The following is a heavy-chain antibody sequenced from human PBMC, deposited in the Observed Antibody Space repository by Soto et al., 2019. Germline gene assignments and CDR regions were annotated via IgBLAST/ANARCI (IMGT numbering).Heavy chain of an antibody. J-gene: IGHJ6*02. Sequence: QVQLVESGGGVVQPGRSLRLSCAASGFTFSSYAMHWVRQAPGKGLEWVAVISYDGSNKYYADSVKGRFTISRDNSKNXLYLQMNSLRAEDTAVYYCARGYDFWSGSLYGMDVWGQGTTVTVSS. V-gene: IGHV3-30-3*01. D-gene: IGHD3-3*01. CDR2: ISYDGSNK. CDR3: ARGYDFWSGSLYGMDV. CDR1: GFTFSSYA.